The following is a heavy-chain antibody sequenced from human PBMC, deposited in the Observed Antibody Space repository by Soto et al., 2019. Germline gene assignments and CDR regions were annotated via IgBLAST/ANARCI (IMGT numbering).Heavy chain of an antibody. CDR3: AKGSSYYYDSSGYYYFDD. J-gene: IGHJ4*02. D-gene: IGHD3-22*01. CDR1: GFTFSSYV. V-gene: IGHV3-23*01. Sequence: GGSLRLSCAASGFTFSSYVMSWVRQVPGKGLEWVSSTSGSGGSRYYADSVKGRFTISRDNSKKTLYLQMNSLRAEDTAVYYCAKGSSYYYDSSGYYYFDDWGQGTLVTVSS. CDR2: TSGSGGSR.